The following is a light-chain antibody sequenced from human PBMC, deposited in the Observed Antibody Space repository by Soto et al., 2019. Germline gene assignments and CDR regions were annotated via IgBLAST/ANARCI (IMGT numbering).Light chain of an antibody. CDR3: QQTRSYPST. CDR1: QGITSY. V-gene: IGKV1-9*01. J-gene: IGKJ4*01. Sequence: IQLTQSPSSLSASVGDSVTITCRASQGITSYLAWYQQKPGKAPNLLIYGASTLQSGVPSRFSGSGSGTDFTLTIKSMQAADFANYYCQQTRSYPSTFGGGTKVDIK. CDR2: GAS.